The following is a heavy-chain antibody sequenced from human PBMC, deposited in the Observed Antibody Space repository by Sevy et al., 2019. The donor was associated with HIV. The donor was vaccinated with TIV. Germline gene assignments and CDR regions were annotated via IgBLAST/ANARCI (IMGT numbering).Heavy chain of an antibody. CDR2: ISAYNGNT. V-gene: IGHV1-18*01. CDR1: GYTFTSYG. Sequence: ASVKVSCKASGYTFTSYGISWVRQAPGQGLEWMGWISAYNGNTNYAQKLQGRVTMTTDTSTSTAYMELRSLRSDDTAVYYCARASATRRDYYYYGMDVWVQGTTVTVSS. J-gene: IGHJ6*02. CDR3: ARASATRRDYYYYGMDV.